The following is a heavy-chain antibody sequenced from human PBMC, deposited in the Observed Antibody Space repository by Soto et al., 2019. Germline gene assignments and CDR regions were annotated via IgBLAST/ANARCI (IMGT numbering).Heavy chain of an antibody. CDR1: GFNFGVFG. J-gene: IGHJ4*02. CDR2: LSYEGSEE. V-gene: IGHV3-30*03. Sequence: VVSLILSCAASGFNFGVFGMHWVRQAPGKGLEWLSVLSYEGSEEYYADSVRGRFTISRDNSKNTLFLQMDSLRVDDTGVYYCALTRRSSLLEVAGPGFEYWGQGTLVTVSS. CDR3: ALTRRSSLLEVAGPGFEY. D-gene: IGHD6-19*01.